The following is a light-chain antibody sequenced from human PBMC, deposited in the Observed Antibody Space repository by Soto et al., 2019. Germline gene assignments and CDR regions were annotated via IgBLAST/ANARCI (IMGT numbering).Light chain of an antibody. Sequence: IVLTQSPATLSVSPGERATLSCRASQSVSSNLAWYQQKPGQAPRLLIYGASTRATGIPARFSGSGSGTEFTLTISSLEPEDFAVYYCQQRSNWPPTFGQGTRLEI. V-gene: IGKV3-11*01. CDR2: GAS. J-gene: IGKJ5*01. CDR3: QQRSNWPPT. CDR1: QSVSSN.